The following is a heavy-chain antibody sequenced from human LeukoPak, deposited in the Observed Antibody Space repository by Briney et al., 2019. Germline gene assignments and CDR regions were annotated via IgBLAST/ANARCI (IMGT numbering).Heavy chain of an antibody. D-gene: IGHD2-15*01. Sequence: GGSLRLSCAASGFTFSSYGMHWVRQAPGKGLEWVAFIRYDGSNKYYADSVKGRFTISRDNSKNTLYLQMNSLRAEDTAVYYCAKVTVVVVVAGGYFDYWGQGTLVTVSS. CDR2: IRYDGSNK. CDR1: GFTFSSYG. J-gene: IGHJ4*02. V-gene: IGHV3-30*02. CDR3: AKVTVVVVVAGGYFDY.